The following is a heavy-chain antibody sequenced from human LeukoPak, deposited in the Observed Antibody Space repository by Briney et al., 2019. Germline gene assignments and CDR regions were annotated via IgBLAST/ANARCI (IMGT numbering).Heavy chain of an antibody. CDR2: ISDSGDIT. D-gene: IGHD6-19*01. V-gene: IGHV3-23*01. CDR1: GFTFSSYG. CDR3: AKDARRTSGWYFFDY. J-gene: IGHJ4*02. Sequence: GSLRLSCAASGFTFSSYGMHWVRQASGKGLEWVSVISDSGDITYYADSVKGRFTISRDNSKNTLFLQMNSLRAEDTAVYYCAKDARRTSGWYFFDYWGQGTLVTVSS.